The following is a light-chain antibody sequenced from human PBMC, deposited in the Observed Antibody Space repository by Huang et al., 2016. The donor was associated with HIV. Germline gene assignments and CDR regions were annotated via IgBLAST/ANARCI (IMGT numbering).Light chain of an antibody. CDR2: GSS. V-gene: IGKV1D-12*01. Sequence: DIQMTQSPSFVSSSVGDRVTISCRASQAIGSWVGWDQQKPGKAPKLLIYGSSTLQTGVPSRFSGSGSGTDFSLTISNLQPEDFATYYCQQANSFLQLTFGGGTKLEIK. CDR3: QQANSFLQLT. CDR1: QAIGSW. J-gene: IGKJ4*01.